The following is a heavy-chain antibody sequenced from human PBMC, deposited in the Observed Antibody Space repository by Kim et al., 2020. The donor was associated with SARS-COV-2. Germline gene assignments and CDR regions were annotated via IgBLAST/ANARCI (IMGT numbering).Heavy chain of an antibody. V-gene: IGHV1-3*01. D-gene: IGHD2-15*01. CDR1: GYTFTSYA. Sequence: ASVKVSCKASGYTFTSYAMHWVRQAPGQRLEWMGWINAGNGNTKYSQKFQGRVTITRDTSASTAYMELSSPRSEDTAVYYCARDRGIVVVVEALYFDYWGQGTLVTVSS. J-gene: IGHJ4*02. CDR2: INAGNGNT. CDR3: ARDRGIVVVVEALYFDY.